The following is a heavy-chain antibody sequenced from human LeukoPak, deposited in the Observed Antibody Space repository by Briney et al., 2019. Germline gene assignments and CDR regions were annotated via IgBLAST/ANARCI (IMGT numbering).Heavy chain of an antibody. V-gene: IGHV3-48*03. Sequence: GGSLRLSCAASGFTFSSYEMNWVRQAPGKGLEWVSYISSSGSTIYYADSVKGRFTISRDNAKNSLYLQMNSLRAEDTAVYYCARVGGAAGTHFDYWGQGTLVTVSS. D-gene: IGHD6-13*01. CDR3: ARVGGAAGTHFDY. J-gene: IGHJ4*02. CDR1: GFTFSSYE. CDR2: ISSSGSTI.